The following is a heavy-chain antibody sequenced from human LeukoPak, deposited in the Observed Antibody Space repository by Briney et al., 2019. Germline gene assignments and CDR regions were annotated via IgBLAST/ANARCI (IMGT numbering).Heavy chain of an antibody. CDR1: GFTFSTYA. Sequence: PGGSLRLSCAASGFTFSTYAMRWVRQAPGKGLEWVSAIRGSEGSTFYADSVKGRFSISRDNSKNTLYLHMNRLRAEDTAVYYCAKDLSDEWELLRQPRNYFDYWGRGTPVTVSS. D-gene: IGHD1-26*01. CDR3: AKDLSDEWELLRQPRNYFDY. CDR2: IRGSEGST. J-gene: IGHJ4*02. V-gene: IGHV3-23*01.